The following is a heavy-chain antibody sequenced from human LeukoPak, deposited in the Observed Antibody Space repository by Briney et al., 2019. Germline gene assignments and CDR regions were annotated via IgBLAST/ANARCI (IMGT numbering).Heavy chain of an antibody. CDR3: ARVETQLRWYDAFDI. J-gene: IGHJ3*02. D-gene: IGHD4-23*01. Sequence: SETLSLTCAVYGGSFSGYYWSWLRQPPGKGLEWIGYTYYSGSTNYNPSLKSRVTISVDTSKNQFSLKLSSVTAADTAVYYCARVETQLRWYDAFDIWGQGTMVTVSS. V-gene: IGHV4-59*01. CDR2: TYYSGST. CDR1: GGSFSGYY.